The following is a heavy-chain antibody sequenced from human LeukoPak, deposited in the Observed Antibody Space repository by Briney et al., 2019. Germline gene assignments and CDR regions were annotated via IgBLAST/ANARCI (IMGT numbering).Heavy chain of an antibody. V-gene: IGHV1-2*02. CDR3: ARDAINKAFDP. Sequence: ASVKVSCRASGYTFSDFFLHWVRQAPGQGLEWMGWIKPDSGVTDYAQKFQGRVTMSRDTSINTAYMELTRVTFDDTAVYYCARDAINKAFDPWGQGALVTVSS. D-gene: IGHD2-2*01. J-gene: IGHJ5*02. CDR1: GYTFSDFF. CDR2: IKPDSGVT.